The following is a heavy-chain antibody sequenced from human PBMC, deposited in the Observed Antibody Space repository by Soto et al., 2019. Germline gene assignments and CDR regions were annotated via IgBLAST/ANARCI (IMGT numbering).Heavy chain of an antibody. CDR2: MYYSGTT. CDR1: GYPIGSGYY. CDR3: ARADGYTFLYYFDY. Sequence: PSETLSLTCDVSGYPIGSGYYWGWIRQPPGKGLEWIGSMYYSGTTLYSPSVRNRVTIPLDKSKNRFSLQLSSVTAADTAIYYCARADGYTFLYYFDYWGQGALVTVSS. V-gene: IGHV4-38-2*01. D-gene: IGHD3-3*02. J-gene: IGHJ4*02.